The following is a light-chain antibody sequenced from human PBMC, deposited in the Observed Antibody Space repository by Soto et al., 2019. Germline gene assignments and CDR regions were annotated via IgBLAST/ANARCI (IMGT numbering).Light chain of an antibody. CDR3: AAWDDSLDGPV. CDR1: TSNIGSNT. V-gene: IGLV1-44*01. CDR2: TNS. J-gene: IGLJ3*02. Sequence: QAVVTQPPSASATPGQRVTISCSGSTSNIGSNTVNWYQQLPGTAPKLLIYTNSQRPSGVPDRFAGSKSGTSASLAISGLQSEDEADYYCAAWDDSLDGPVFGGGTKVTVL.